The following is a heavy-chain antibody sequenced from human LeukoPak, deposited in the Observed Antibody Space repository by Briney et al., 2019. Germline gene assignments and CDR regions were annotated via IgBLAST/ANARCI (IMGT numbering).Heavy chain of an antibody. CDR1: GFTFSSYA. J-gene: IGHJ4*02. Sequence: GGSLRLSCAASGFTFSSYAMSWVRQAPGKGLEWVSAISGSGGSTYYADSVKGRFTISRDNSKNTLYLQMNSLRAEDTAVYYCAKDNDYYDSSGGIDYWGQGTLVTVSS. CDR3: AKDNDYYDSSGGIDY. D-gene: IGHD3-22*01. V-gene: IGHV3-23*01. CDR2: ISGSGGST.